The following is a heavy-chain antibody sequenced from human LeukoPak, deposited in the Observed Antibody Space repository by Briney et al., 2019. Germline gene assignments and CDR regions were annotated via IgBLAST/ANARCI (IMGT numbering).Heavy chain of an antibody. CDR1: GFAFNTYW. J-gene: IGHJ5*02. Sequence: GGSLRLSCAASGFAFNTYWMHWVRLAPGKGLVWVSGIKTDGSTAAYADSVRGRFTISRDNAKNTLSLQMNSLRAEDTGLYYCARAWDRWGQGTLVTVSS. CDR3: ARAWDR. V-gene: IGHV3-74*01. CDR2: IKTDGSTA.